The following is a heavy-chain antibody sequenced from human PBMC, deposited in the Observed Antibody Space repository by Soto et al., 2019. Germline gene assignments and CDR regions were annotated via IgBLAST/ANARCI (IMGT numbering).Heavy chain of an antibody. Sequence: SETLSLTCGVSAVSMTHYYSSCPRQTPGKGLEWIGYVCNSGSYNYRPSLKSRVTMSVDTSKNQCSLRLTSVTAADTAMYYCAKGAGDYATPFDYWGQGTLVTVSS. V-gene: IGHV4-59*01. CDR3: AKGAGDYATPFDY. CDR2: VCNSGSY. CDR1: AVSMTHYY. J-gene: IGHJ4*02. D-gene: IGHD4-17*01.